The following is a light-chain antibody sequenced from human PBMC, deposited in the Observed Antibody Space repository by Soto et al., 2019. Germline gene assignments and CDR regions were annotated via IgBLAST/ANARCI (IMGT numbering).Light chain of an antibody. CDR3: QQYNSSPWT. J-gene: IGKJ1*01. CDR1: QSISSW. CDR2: DAS. Sequence: DIQMTQSPSTLSASVGDRVTITCRASQSISSWLAWYQQKQGKAPKLLIYDASSLESGVPSRFSGSGSGTEGTITISSLKTDDGATYDCQQYNSSPWTFGQGTKVDIK. V-gene: IGKV1-5*01.